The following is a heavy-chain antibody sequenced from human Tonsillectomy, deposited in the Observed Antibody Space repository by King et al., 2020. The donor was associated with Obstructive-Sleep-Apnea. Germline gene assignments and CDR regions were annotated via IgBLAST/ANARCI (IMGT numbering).Heavy chain of an antibody. CDR3: AHSKTVRGVGDFDY. Sequence: ITLKESGPTLLKPTQTLTLTCSFSGFSLSTSGVGVGWIRQPPGKAWEWLARIYWDDDMLCSPSLKSRLTITKDTSKNKVVLTMTNMDPVDTATYYCAHSKTVRGVGDFDYWGQGTLVTVSS. CDR2: IYWDDDM. CDR1: GFSLSTSGVG. V-gene: IGHV2-5*02. J-gene: IGHJ4*02. D-gene: IGHD3-10*01.